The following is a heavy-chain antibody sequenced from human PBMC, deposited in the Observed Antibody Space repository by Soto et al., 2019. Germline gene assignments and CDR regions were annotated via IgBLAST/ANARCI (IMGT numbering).Heavy chain of an antibody. CDR2: INTDGTTT. Sequence: EVQLVESGGGLVQPGGSLRLSCAGSGFTFSNYWMHWVRQDPEKGLVWVSTINTDGTTTQYADSVKGRFTVTRDNAKNRLYLQMSSLRVEDTAVYFCAKDLSWGQCDYWGQGTLVTVSS. V-gene: IGHV3-74*03. CDR3: AKDLSWGQCDY. CDR1: GFTFSNYW. J-gene: IGHJ4*02. D-gene: IGHD3-16*01.